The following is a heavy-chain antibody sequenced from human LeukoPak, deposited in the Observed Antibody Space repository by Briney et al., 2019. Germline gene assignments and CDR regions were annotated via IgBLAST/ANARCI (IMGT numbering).Heavy chain of an antibody. CDR1: GYSFTSNY. V-gene: IGHV1-46*01. J-gene: IGHJ4*02. CDR3: ARDQEAFDY. CDR2: IYPRDGST. Sequence: ASLKVSCKASGYSFTSNYIHWVRQAPGQGLEWMGMIYPRDGSTSYAQKFQGRVTVTRDTSTSTVHMELSGLRSVDTAVYYCARDQEAFDYWGQGTLVTVSS.